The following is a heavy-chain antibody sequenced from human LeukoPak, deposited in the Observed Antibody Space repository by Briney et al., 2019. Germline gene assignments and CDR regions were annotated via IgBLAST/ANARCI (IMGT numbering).Heavy chain of an antibody. V-gene: IGHV1-69*04. D-gene: IGHD6-6*01. J-gene: IGHJ4*02. CDR2: IIPILGIA. CDR1: GGTFSSYA. Sequence: GASVKVSCKASGGTFSSYAISWVRQAPGQGLEWMGRIIPILGIANYAQKFQGRVTITADKSTSTAYMELSSLRSEDTAVYYCARADSSSSASDYWGQGTLVTVSS. CDR3: ARADSSSSASDY.